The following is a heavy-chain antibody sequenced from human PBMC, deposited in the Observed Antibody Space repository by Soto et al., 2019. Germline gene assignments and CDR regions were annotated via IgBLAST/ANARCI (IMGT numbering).Heavy chain of an antibody. V-gene: IGHV3-30*18. D-gene: IGHD6-19*01. CDR2: ISYDGSNK. CDR1: GFTFGSYG. J-gene: IGHJ1*01. Sequence: GGSLRLSCAASGFTFGSYGMHWFRQGPGKGLEWVAVISYDGSNKYYADSVKGRFTISRDNSKNTLYLQMNSLRAEDTAVYYWAKEQWLVRRSYFQHWGQGTLVTVSS. CDR3: AKEQWLVRRSYFQH.